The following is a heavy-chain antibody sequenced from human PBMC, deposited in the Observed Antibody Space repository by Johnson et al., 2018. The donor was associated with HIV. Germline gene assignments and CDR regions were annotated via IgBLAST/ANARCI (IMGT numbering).Heavy chain of an antibody. Sequence: VQLVESGGGLVQPGRSLRLSCAASGFTFDDYAMHWVRQAPGKGLEWVSGISWNSGSIGYADSVKGRFTISRDNSKNTLYLQMNSLRAEDTAVYYCAKLTGGGGYDAFDIWGQGTMVTVSS. CDR3: AKLTGGGGYDAFDI. J-gene: IGHJ3*02. V-gene: IGHV3-9*01. D-gene: IGHD1-20*01. CDR1: GFTFDDYA. CDR2: ISWNSGSI.